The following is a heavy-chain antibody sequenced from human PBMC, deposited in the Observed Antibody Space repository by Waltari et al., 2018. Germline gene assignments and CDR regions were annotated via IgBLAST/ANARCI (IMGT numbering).Heavy chain of an antibody. J-gene: IGHJ3*02. CDR1: GGSISSSSYY. Sequence: QLQLQESGPGLVKPSETLSLTCTVSGGSISSSSYYWGWLRQPPGKGLEWIGSIYYSGSTYYNPSLKSRVTISVDTSKNQFSLKLSSVTAADTAVYYCAILPQTIVGSKVGAFDIWGQGTMVTVSS. CDR3: AILPQTIVGSKVGAFDI. V-gene: IGHV4-39*01. D-gene: IGHD1-26*01. CDR2: IYYSGST.